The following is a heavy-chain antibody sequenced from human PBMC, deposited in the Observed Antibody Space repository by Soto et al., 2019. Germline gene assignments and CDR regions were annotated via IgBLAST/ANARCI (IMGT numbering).Heavy chain of an antibody. J-gene: IGHJ4*02. CDR1: GGSISSYY. V-gene: IGHV4-59*08. CDR2: IYYSGST. Sequence: ASETLSLTCTVSGGSISSYYWSWIRQPPGKGLEWTGYIYYSGSTNYNPSLKSRVTISVDTSKNQFSLKLSSVTAADTAVYYCAGTRGYCSGGSCPTVVDYWGQGTLVTVSS. CDR3: AGTRGYCSGGSCPTVVDY. D-gene: IGHD2-15*01.